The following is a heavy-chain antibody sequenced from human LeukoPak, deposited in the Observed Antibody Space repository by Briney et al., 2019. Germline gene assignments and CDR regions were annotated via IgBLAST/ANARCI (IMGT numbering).Heavy chain of an antibody. Sequence: ASVKVSCKASGYTFTGYYMHWVRQAPGQGLEWMGWINPNSGGTNYAQKFQGRVTMTRDTSISTAYMELSRLRSDDTAVYYCARAIVVVITGGDYWGQGTLVTVSS. V-gene: IGHV1-2*02. CDR1: GYTFTGYY. D-gene: IGHD3-22*01. CDR2: INPNSGGT. J-gene: IGHJ4*02. CDR3: ARAIVVVITGGDY.